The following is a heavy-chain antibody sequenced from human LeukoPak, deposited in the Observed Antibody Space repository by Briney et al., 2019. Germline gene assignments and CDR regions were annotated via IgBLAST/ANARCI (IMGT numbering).Heavy chain of an antibody. CDR3: ARRAGAYSHPYDY. J-gene: IGHJ4*02. D-gene: IGHD4/OR15-4a*01. Sequence: GGSLRLSCAASGFTFSSSAMSWVRQAPGKGLEWVSFIYSGDTHYSDSVKGRFTISRDHSKNTLYLQMNSLRAEDTAVSYCARRAGAYSHPYDYWGQGTLVTVSS. V-gene: IGHV3-23*03. CDR1: GFTFSSSA. CDR2: IYSGDT.